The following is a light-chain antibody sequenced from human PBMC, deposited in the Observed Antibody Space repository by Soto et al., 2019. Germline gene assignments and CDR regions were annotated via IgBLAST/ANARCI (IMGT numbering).Light chain of an antibody. V-gene: IGLV2-14*01. Sequence: QSARTQPASVSRSPGQSITISCTGTSSDIGAYNFVSWFQHHPGKAPKLMIYEVSNRPSGVSDRFSGSKSDNTASLTISGLQAEDESDYYCTSFTSSNTWVFGGGTKLTFL. CDR3: TSFTSSNTWV. J-gene: IGLJ3*02. CDR2: EVS. CDR1: SSDIGAYNF.